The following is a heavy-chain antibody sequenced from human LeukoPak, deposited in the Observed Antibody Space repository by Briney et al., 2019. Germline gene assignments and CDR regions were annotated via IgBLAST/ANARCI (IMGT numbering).Heavy chain of an antibody. CDR1: GFTFSSYS. D-gene: IGHD3-9*01. Sequence: GGSLRLSCAASGFTFSSYSMNWVRQAPGKGLEWVSFISSSSTYIYYADSLKGRFTISRDNAKNSLYLQMNSLRAEDTAVYYCARLPQPSDILTAYANSFDYWGQGSLVTVSS. J-gene: IGHJ4*02. V-gene: IGHV3-21*06. CDR3: ARLPQPSDILTAYANSFDY. CDR2: ISSSSTYI.